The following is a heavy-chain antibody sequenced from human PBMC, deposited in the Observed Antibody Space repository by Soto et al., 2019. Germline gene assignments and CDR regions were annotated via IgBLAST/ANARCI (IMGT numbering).Heavy chain of an antibody. D-gene: IGHD3-3*01. J-gene: IGHJ6*02. CDR1: GSSISSGGYY. Sequence: PSETLSLTCTVSGSSISSGGYYWSWIRQHPGKGLEWIGYIYYSGSTYYNPSLKSRVTISVDTSKNQFSLKLSSVTAADTAVYYCARVRDFWSGPYSMDVWGQGTTVTVSS. V-gene: IGHV4-31*03. CDR3: ARVRDFWSGPYSMDV. CDR2: IYYSGST.